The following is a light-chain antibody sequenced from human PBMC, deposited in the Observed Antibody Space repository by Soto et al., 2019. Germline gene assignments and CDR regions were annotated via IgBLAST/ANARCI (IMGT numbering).Light chain of an antibody. CDR3: QQLNSYPLT. V-gene: IGKV1-9*01. CDR2: AAS. Sequence: DIQLTQSPSFLSASVRDRVTITCRASRDISSNLAWYQQKPGKAPKLLIYAASTLQSGVPSRFSGSGSGTEFTLTISSLQPEDSATYFCQQLNSYPLTFGGGTKVDI. CDR1: RDISSN. J-gene: IGKJ4*01.